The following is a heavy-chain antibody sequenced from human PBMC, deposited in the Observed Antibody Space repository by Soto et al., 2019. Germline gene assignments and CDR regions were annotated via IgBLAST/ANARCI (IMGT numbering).Heavy chain of an antibody. CDR1: GYTFTSYD. J-gene: IGHJ6*03. D-gene: IGHD2-2*01. CDR3: ARGVVPAAMADYMDV. Sequence: ASVKVSCKASGYTFTSYDINWVRQATGQGLEWMGWMNPNSGNTGYAQKFQGRVTMTRNTSISTAYMELSSLRSEDTAVYYCARGVVPAAMADYMDVWGKGTTVTVSS. CDR2: MNPNSGNT. V-gene: IGHV1-8*01.